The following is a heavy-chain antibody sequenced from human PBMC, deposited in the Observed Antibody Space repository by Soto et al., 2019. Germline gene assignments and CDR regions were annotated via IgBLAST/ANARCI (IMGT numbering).Heavy chain of an antibody. CDR1: GFTFSNYG. CDR3: ARSHDACGDYSLF. D-gene: IGHD4-17*01. J-gene: IGHJ4*02. CDR2: IWYDGSNK. V-gene: IGHV3-33*01. Sequence: QVQLVESGGGVVQPGRSLRLSCAASGFTFSNYGMHWVRQAPGKGLEWVAVIWYDGSNKYYEDSVKGRFTISRDNSKNTLYLQMNSLRAEDTAVYYCARSHDACGDYSLFWGQGTLVTVSS.